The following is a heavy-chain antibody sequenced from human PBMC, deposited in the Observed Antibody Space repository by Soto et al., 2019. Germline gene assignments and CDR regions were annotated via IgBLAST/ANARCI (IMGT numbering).Heavy chain of an antibody. CDR2: ISWDGGST. D-gene: IGHD3-10*01. CDR3: AKDRTGYGSGSYLFDY. J-gene: IGHJ4*02. CDR1: GFTFDDYT. Sequence: DVQLVESGGVVVQPGGSLRLSCAASGFTFDDYTMHWVRQAPGKGLEWVSLISWDGGSTYYADSVKGRFTISRDNSKNSLYLQMNSLRTEDTALYYCAKDRTGYGSGSYLFDYWGQGTLVTVSS. V-gene: IGHV3-43*01.